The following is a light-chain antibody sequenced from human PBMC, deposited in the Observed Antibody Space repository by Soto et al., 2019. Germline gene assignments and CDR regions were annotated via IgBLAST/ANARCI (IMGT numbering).Light chain of an antibody. Sequence: QSALTQPASVSGSPGQSITISCTGTSSDVGAYNHVSWYQHHPGKAPKLMIFEVSSRPSGVSYRFSGSKSGNTASLTISGLQAEDETEYDCCSYAGSNSLIFGGGTKLTVL. J-gene: IGLJ2*01. CDR1: SSDVGAYNH. V-gene: IGLV2-23*02. CDR2: EVS. CDR3: CSYAGSNSLI.